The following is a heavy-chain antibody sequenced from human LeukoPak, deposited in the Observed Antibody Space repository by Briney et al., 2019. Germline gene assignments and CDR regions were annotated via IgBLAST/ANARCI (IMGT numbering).Heavy chain of an antibody. D-gene: IGHD6-19*01. CDR3: AGVSAGYTSGWHFDY. CDR1: GYTYTAYY. Sequence: ASVTVSCKASGYTYTAYYLHWVRQAPGQGLEWMGWINPNSGGTHYAQKFQGRVTMTRDTSISTVYMELSSLRSDDTAVYYCAGVSAGYTSGWHFDYWGQGTLVTVSS. J-gene: IGHJ4*02. CDR2: INPNSGGT. V-gene: IGHV1-2*02.